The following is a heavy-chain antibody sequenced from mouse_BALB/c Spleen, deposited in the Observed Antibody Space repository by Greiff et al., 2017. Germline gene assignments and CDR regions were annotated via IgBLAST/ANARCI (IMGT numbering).Heavy chain of an antibody. Sequence: VQLQQSGPGLVKPSQSLSLTCTVTGYSITSDYAWNWIRQFPGNKLEWMGYISYSGSTSYNPSLKSRISITRDTSKNQFFLQLNSVTTEDTATYYCARWGYYGNYAMDYWGQGTSVTVSS. V-gene: IGHV3-2*02. CDR1: GYSITSDYA. CDR2: ISYSGST. D-gene: IGHD1-2*01. J-gene: IGHJ4*01. CDR3: ARWGYYGNYAMDY.